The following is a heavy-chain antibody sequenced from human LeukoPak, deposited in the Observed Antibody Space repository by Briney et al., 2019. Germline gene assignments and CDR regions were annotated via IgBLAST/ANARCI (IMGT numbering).Heavy chain of an antibody. CDR1: GFTLSPYA. V-gene: IGHV3-48*02. J-gene: IGHJ5*02. CDR2: ISDSGHTK. Sequence: TGGSLRLSCAVSGFTLSPYAMNWVCQTPRKGLERIAVISDSGHTKYNADSVKGRFTISRDNAKNSVFLQMNSLRDEDTAVYYCARKELEGSWFDPWGQGTLVTVTS. CDR3: ARKELEGSWFDP. D-gene: IGHD3-3*01.